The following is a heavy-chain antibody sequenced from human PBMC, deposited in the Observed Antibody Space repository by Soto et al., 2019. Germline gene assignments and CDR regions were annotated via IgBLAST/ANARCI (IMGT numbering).Heavy chain of an antibody. D-gene: IGHD3-22*01. Sequence: PGGSLRLSCAASGFTVSSNYMSWVRQAPGKGLEWVSYISISSSTISYADSVKGQFTISRDNAKNSLYLQMNSLRDEDTAVYYCARNLNYYDSSGSYWGQGTLVTVSS. J-gene: IGHJ4*02. CDR2: ISISSSTI. CDR1: GFTVSSNY. V-gene: IGHV3-48*02. CDR3: ARNLNYYDSSGSY.